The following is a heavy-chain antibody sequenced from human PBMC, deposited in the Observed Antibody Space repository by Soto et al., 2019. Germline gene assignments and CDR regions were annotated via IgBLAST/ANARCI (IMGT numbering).Heavy chain of an antibody. CDR3: ARDVLRFLEGLSKDEDAFDM. CDR2: INHSGTT. V-gene: IGHV4-34*01. Sequence: SETLSLTCAVYGGSFSGYYWSWIRQPPGKGLEWLGEINHSGTTNYSPSLKSRVTISIDTSNNQFSLRLSSVTAADTAVYYCARDVLRFLEGLSKDEDAFDMWGQGTMVTVSS. J-gene: IGHJ3*02. CDR1: GGSFSGYY. D-gene: IGHD3-3*01.